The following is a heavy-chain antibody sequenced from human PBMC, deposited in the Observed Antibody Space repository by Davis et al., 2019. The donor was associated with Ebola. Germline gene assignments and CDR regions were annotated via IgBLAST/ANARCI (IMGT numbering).Heavy chain of an antibody. CDR3: TTGFGSSWYG. CDR2: LKSIPDGGTT. CDR1: GFTFTNAW. J-gene: IGHJ4*02. D-gene: IGHD6-13*01. V-gene: IGHV3-15*01. Sequence: PGGSLRLSCAASGFTFTNAWMNWIRQAPGEGLVWVGRLKSIPDGGTTDYGAPVKGRFTISRDASKNTVDLQMNSLKTEDTGVYYCTTGFGSSWYGWGQGTLVTVSS.